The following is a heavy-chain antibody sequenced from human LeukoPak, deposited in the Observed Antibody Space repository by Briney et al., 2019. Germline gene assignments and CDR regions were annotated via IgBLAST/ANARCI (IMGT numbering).Heavy chain of an antibody. CDR2: MNPNSGNT. CDR1: GYTFTSYD. V-gene: IGHV1-8*01. D-gene: IGHD3-3*01. J-gene: IGHJ4*02. CDR3: AIGRGTFGVGVYYCDC. Sequence: ASVKVSCKASGYTFTSYDINWVRQATGQGLEWMGWMNPNSGNTGYAQKFQGRVTMTRNTSISTAYMELSSLRSEDPAAYYCAIGRGTFGVGVYYCDCLGQGAMVSVCS.